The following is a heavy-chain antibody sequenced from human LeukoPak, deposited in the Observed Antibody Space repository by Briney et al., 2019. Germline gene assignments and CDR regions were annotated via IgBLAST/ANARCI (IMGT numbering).Heavy chain of an antibody. V-gene: IGHV3-7*01. CDR2: MNPDGSVK. CDR1: GFTFRSDW. CDR3: ARDPSDGTKAFDD. J-gene: IGHJ4*02. Sequence: GGSLRLSCAASGFTFRSDWMTWVRQAPGARLEWVANMNPDGSVKNYVDSVKGRFTISRDNAKSSLHLQMDSLRVDDTAVYYCARDPSDGTKAFDDWGQGTLVTVSS.